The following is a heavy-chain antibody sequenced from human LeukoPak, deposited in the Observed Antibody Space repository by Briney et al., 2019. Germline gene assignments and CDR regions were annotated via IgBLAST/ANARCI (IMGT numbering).Heavy chain of an antibody. V-gene: IGHV4-61*02. J-gene: IGHJ4*02. CDR1: GASISSGGYS. Sequence: SETLSLTCTVSGASISSGGYSWSWIRQPAGKGLEWIGRIYSSGSTNYNPSLKSRVSISIDTSNNQFSLTLRSVTAADTAVYYCARASNYVWGNYRLDWGQGTLVTVSS. CDR3: ARASNYVWGNYRLD. CDR2: IYSSGST. D-gene: IGHD3-16*02.